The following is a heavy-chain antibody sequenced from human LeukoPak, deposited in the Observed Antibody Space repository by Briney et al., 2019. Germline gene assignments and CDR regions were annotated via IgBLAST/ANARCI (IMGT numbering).Heavy chain of an antibody. Sequence: GGSLRLSCAASGFTFSSYAMSWVRQAPGKGLEWVSAISGSGGSTYYADSVRGRFTISRDNSKNTLYLQMNSLRAEDTAVYYCAKSPGYYEFYYWGQGTLVTVSS. CDR1: GFTFSSYA. V-gene: IGHV3-23*01. D-gene: IGHD3-9*01. CDR2: ISGSGGST. J-gene: IGHJ4*02. CDR3: AKSPGYYEFYY.